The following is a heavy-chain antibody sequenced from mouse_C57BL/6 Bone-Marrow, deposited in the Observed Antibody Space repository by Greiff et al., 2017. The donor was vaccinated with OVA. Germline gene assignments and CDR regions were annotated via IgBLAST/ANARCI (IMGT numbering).Heavy chain of an antibody. Sequence: EVKVVESGGGLVQSGRSLRLSCATSGFTFSDFYMEWVRQAPGKGLEWIAASRNKANDYTTEYSASVKGRFIVSRDTSQSILYLPMQALRAEDTDIYYVARDVYGNYGDFYAMDYWGQGTSVTVSS. CDR1: GFTFSDFY. V-gene: IGHV7-1*01. CDR3: ARDVYGNYGDFYAMDY. D-gene: IGHD2-1*01. J-gene: IGHJ4*01. CDR2: SRNKANDYTT.